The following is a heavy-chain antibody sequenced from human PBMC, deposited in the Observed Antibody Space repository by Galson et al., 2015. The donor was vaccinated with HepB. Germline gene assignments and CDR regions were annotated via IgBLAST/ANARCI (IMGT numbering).Heavy chain of an antibody. CDR3: AKDSLAGDGYYYYYMDV. CDR1: GFTFSRYG. V-gene: IGHV3-30*18. Sequence: SLRLSCAASGFTFSRYGMHWVRQAPGKGLGWVAVISYDGSNKYYADSVKGRFTISRDNSKNTLYLQMNSLRAEDTAVYYCAKDSLAGDGYYYYYMDVWGKGTTVTVSS. J-gene: IGHJ6*03. CDR2: ISYDGSNK. D-gene: IGHD3-16*01.